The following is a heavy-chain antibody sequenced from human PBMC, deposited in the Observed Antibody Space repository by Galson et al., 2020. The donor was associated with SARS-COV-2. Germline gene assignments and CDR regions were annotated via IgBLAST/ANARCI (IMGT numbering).Heavy chain of an antibody. CDR2: VNNSGST. CDR1: GGTFSGYF. D-gene: IGHD1-7*01. V-gene: IGHV4-34*01. J-gene: IGHJ4*02. CDR3: AGGLDGTRRTNGWQY. Sequence: SETLSLTCAVSGGTFSGYFWSWIRQPPGKGLEWIGEVNNSGSTNYNPSVKRRVTISIDNSKNQLYLKMSSVTAADTAVYYCAGGLDGTRRTNGWQYWGQGTLVTVSS.